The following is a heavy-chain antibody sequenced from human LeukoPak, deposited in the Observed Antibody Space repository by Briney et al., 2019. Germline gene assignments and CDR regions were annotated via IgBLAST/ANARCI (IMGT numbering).Heavy chain of an antibody. CDR1: GFTFSSYA. CDR3: ALPRRVAVAGTRGYFDY. Sequence: GGPLRLSCAASGFTFSSYAMSWVRQAPGKGLEWVSAISGSGGSTYYAGSVKGRFTISRDNSKNTLYLQMNSLRAEDTAVYYCALPRRVAVAGTRGYFDYWGQGTLVTVSS. CDR2: ISGSGGST. J-gene: IGHJ4*02. D-gene: IGHD6-19*01. V-gene: IGHV3-23*01.